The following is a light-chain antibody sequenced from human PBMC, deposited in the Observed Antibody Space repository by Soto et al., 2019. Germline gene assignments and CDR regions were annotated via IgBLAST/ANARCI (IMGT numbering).Light chain of an antibody. V-gene: IGLV2-8*01. CDR3: ASYGGYYVV. J-gene: IGLJ2*01. CDR1: SSDVGGYDY. Sequence: QSALTQPPSASGFPGQSVAISCTGTSSDVGGYDYVSWFQQNPGKAPKLMIYDVTKRPSGVPDRFSGSKSGNTASLTVSGLQAEDEAYYYCASYGGYYVVFGGGTKVTVL. CDR2: DVT.